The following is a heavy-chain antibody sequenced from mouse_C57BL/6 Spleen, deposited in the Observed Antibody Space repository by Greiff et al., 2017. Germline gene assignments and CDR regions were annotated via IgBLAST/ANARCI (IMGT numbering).Heavy chain of an antibody. CDR2: IDPSDSYT. Sequence: QVQLQQPGAELVKPGASVKLSCKASGYTFTSYWMQWVKQRPGQGLEWIGEIDPSDSYTNYNQKFKGKATLTVDTSSSTAYMQLSSLTSEDSAVYYCARRKRYGSTDFDYWGQGTTLTVSS. CDR3: ARRKRYGSTDFDY. V-gene: IGHV1-50*01. CDR1: GYTFTSYW. J-gene: IGHJ2*01. D-gene: IGHD1-1*01.